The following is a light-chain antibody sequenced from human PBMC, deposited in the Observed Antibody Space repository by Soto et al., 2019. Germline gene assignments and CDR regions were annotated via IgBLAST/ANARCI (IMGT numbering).Light chain of an antibody. J-gene: IGKJ1*01. CDR2: GAS. CDR1: QSVSSN. V-gene: IGKV3-15*01. CDR3: QQHNNWPPWT. Sequence: EIVLTQSPGTLSLSPGERATLSCRASQSVSSNYLGWYQQKPGQAPRLLIYGASSRATGVPARFTGSGSGTEFTLTISSLQSEDFAVYFCQQHNNWPPWTFGQGTKVDIK.